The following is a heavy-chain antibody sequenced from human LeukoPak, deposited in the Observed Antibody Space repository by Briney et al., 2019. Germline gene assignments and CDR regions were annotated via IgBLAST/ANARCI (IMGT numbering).Heavy chain of an antibody. V-gene: IGHV3-66*01. Sequence: PGGSLRLSCAASGFTVSSNYMSWVPQAPGKGLEWVSVIYSGGSTYYADSVKGRFTISRDNSKNTPYLQMNSLRAEDTAVYYCAREVPPAWGMDVWGQGTTVTVSS. CDR3: AREVPPAWGMDV. CDR1: GFTVSSNY. D-gene: IGHD1-1*01. J-gene: IGHJ6*02. CDR2: IYSGGST.